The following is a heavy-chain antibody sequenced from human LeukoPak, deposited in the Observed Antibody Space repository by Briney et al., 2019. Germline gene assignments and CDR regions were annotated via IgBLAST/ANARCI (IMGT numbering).Heavy chain of an antibody. J-gene: IGHJ5*02. CDR3: AKDPDSGATNSFDP. Sequence: GGSVRISCAASGFTFNIYAMRWVRQAPGKGREGVAAIRGSAGTTYCAAPVQARFTISRRTSKRALYLHMNRLRAADPAVYYCAKDPDSGATNSFDPWGQGTLVTVSS. D-gene: IGHD1-14*01. CDR2: IRGSAGTT. V-gene: IGHV3-23*01. CDR1: GFTFNIYA.